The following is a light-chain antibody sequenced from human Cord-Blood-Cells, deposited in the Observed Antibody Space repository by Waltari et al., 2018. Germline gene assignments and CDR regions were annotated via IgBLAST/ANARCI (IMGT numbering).Light chain of an antibody. J-gene: IGKJ2*01. V-gene: IGKV3-15*01. CDR1: QSVSSN. CDR3: QQYNNWPPYT. Sequence: EIVMPQSPATLSVSPGERATLSCRASQSVSSNLAWYQQKPGQAPRRLIYGASTRATGSPARFSGSGSGTEFTLTISSLQSEDFAVYYCQQYNNWPPYTFGQGTKLEIK. CDR2: GAS.